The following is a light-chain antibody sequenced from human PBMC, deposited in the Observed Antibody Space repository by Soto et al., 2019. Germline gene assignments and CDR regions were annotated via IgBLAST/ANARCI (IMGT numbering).Light chain of an antibody. Sequence: SALAQPPSVSGSPGQSVTISCTGTSSDVGSYNRVSWYQQPPGTAPKLMIYEVSNRPSGVPDRFSGSKSGNTASLTISGLQAEYEADYYCSSYTSSSPYVFGTGTKVTV. CDR3: SSYTSSSPYV. CDR1: SSDVGSYNR. V-gene: IGLV2-18*02. CDR2: EVS. J-gene: IGLJ1*01.